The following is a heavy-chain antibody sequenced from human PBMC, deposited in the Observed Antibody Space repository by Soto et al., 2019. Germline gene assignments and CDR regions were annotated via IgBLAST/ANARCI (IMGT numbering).Heavy chain of an antibody. Sequence: VLLVESGGAFLQPGGSLRLSCAASGFTFSIYSMNWVRQAPGKGLEWVSYMTSDSNTIHYADSVKGRFTISRDNAKNSVYLQMNSLRAEDTAVYYCARGVSYGFDFWGQGTMVTVSS. CDR1: GFTFSIYS. D-gene: IGHD3-10*01. V-gene: IGHV3-48*01. CDR2: MTSDSNTI. CDR3: ARGVSYGFDF. J-gene: IGHJ3*01.